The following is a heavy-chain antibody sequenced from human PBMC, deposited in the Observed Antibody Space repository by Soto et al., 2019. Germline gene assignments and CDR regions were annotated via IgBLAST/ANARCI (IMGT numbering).Heavy chain of an antibody. CDR2: INPTGGST. CDR1: GYIFTNFY. D-gene: IGHD6-13*01. Sequence: QVPLVQSGAGVKKPGASVRVSCQASGYIFTNFYIHWVRQAPGQGLEWMAIINPTGGSTNYAQQFQGRVTVTFDTSTSTVFMDLNSLKYEDTAVYYCARHLTAGDSWGQGTLVIVSS. J-gene: IGHJ4*02. V-gene: IGHV1-46*03. CDR3: ARHLTAGDS.